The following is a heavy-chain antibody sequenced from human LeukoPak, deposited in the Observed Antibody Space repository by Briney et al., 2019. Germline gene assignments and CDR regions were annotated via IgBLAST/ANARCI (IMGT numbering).Heavy chain of an antibody. CDR2: ISGSSGTT. CDR3: AKLGDSSGYFSNLFDY. CDR1: GFTFSSYA. D-gene: IGHD3-22*01. J-gene: IGHJ4*02. V-gene: IGHV3-23*01. Sequence: GGTLRLSCAASGFTFSSYAMSWVRQAPGKGLEWVSGISGSSGTTHNADSVKGRFTISRDNSKNTLYLQMNSLRAEDTAVYYCAKLGDSSGYFSNLFDYWGQGTLVTVSS.